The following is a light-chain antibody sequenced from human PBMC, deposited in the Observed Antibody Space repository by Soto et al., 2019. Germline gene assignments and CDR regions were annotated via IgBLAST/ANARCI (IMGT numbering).Light chain of an antibody. Sequence: QSALTQPASVSGSPGQSITISCTGTRSDVGGYNYVSWYQQHPGKAPKLMIYDVSNRPSGISNRFSGSKSGNTASLTISGLQAEDEADYYCRSYTSSSTYVFGTGTQVTVL. V-gene: IGLV2-14*01. J-gene: IGLJ1*01. CDR2: DVS. CDR3: RSYTSSSTYV. CDR1: RSDVGGYNY.